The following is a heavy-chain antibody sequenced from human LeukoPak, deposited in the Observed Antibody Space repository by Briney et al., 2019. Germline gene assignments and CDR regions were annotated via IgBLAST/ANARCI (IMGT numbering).Heavy chain of an antibody. CDR3: ARETEYYGSGSYYIGY. D-gene: IGHD3-10*01. CDR1: GFTVSSNY. CDR2: IYSGGST. J-gene: IGHJ4*02. V-gene: IGHV3-53*01. Sequence: GGSVTLFCAPSGFTVSSNYMRWVRRAPGKGVEWVSVIYSGGSTYYADSVKGRFTISRDDAKNTLYLQINSLRAEHTAVYYCARETEYYGSGSYYIGYWGQGTLVTVSS.